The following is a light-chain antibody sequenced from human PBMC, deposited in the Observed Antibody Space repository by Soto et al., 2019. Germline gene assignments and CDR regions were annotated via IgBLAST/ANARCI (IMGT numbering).Light chain of an antibody. Sequence: QSALTQPASVSGSPGQSITISCTGTSSAVGGYNYVSWYQQHPGKAPKLMIYEVSSRPSGVSNRVSGSKSGNTASLTISGLQAEDEADYYCSSYTSSSTRVFGGGTKVTVL. V-gene: IGLV2-14*01. J-gene: IGLJ3*02. CDR3: SSYTSSSTRV. CDR2: EVS. CDR1: SSAVGGYNY.